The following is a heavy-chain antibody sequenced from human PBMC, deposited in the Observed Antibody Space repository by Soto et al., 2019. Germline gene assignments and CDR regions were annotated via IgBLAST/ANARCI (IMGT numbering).Heavy chain of an antibody. CDR3: ASPMYSTRWYYFDY. Sequence: EMQLLESGGGLVQAGGSLRLSCAASGFTVSSYALNWVRQAPGKGLEWVSGISASTYYADYVKGRFTISRDTSKNTLYLQMNSLRAEDTAIYFCASPMYSTRWYYFDYWGQGNLVTVSS. CDR1: GFTVSSYA. V-gene: IGHV3-23*01. J-gene: IGHJ4*02. CDR2: ISAST. D-gene: IGHD6-13*01.